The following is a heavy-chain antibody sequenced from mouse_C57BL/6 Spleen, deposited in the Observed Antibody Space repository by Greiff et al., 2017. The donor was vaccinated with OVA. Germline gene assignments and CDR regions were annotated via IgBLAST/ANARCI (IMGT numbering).Heavy chain of an antibody. V-gene: IGHV5-6*02. J-gene: IGHJ2*01. CDR2: ISSGGSYT. D-gene: IGHD2-3*01. CDR1: GFTFSSYG. Sequence: DVMLVESGGDLVKPGGSLKLSCAASGFTFSSYGMSWVRQTPDKRLEWVATISSGGSYTYYPDSVKGRFTISRDNAKNTLYLQMSSLKSEDTAMYYCARHAPGGYYDYFDYWGQGTTLTVSS. CDR3: ARHAPGGYYDYFDY.